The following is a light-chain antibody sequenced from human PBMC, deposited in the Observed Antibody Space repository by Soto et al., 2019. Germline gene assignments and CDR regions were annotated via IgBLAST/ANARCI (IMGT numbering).Light chain of an antibody. Sequence: QSVLTQPRSVSVSPGQSITISCTGTSSDVGGYNYVSWYQQYPGKAPKLMIYEVSNRPSGVSNRFSGSTSGNTASLTISGLQAEDEADYYCTSYTSSSTYVFGTGTKVTVL. CDR2: EVS. J-gene: IGLJ1*01. V-gene: IGLV2-14*01. CDR3: TSYTSSSTYV. CDR1: SSDVGGYNY.